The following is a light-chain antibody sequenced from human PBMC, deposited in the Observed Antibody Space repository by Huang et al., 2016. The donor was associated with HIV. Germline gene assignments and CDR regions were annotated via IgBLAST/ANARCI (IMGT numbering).Light chain of an antibody. CDR1: QSVSRY. CDR3: QQRSNWPPYT. J-gene: IGKJ2*01. V-gene: IGKV3-11*01. Sequence: EIVLTQSPHTLSLSPGERAPLACRASQSVSRYLAWFQQKPGHAPRLLLYDASTSGTGIPARFSGGGSATDFTLTISSLEPEDFAVYYCQQRSNWPPYTFGQGTKLEIK. CDR2: DAS.